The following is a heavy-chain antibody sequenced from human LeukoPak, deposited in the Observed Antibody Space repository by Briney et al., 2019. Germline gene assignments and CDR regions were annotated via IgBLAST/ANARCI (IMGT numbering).Heavy chain of an antibody. V-gene: IGHV3-21*01. CDR2: ISSSSDYI. Sequence: GGSLRLSCAASGFTFSSYRMNWVRQAPGKGLEWVSCISSSSDYIYYADSAKGRFTISRDNAKNSLYLQMNSLRAEDTAVYYCARERGYGGYMWFDPWGQGTLVTVSS. J-gene: IGHJ5*02. CDR1: GFTFSSYR. D-gene: IGHD5-12*01. CDR3: ARERGYGGYMWFDP.